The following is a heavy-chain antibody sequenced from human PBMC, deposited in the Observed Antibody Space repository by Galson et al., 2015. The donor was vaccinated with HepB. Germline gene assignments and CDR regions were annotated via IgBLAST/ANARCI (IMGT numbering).Heavy chain of an antibody. CDR1: GFTFSSYN. CDR3: ARDGGITMVRGVMPY. Sequence: SLRLSCAASGFTFSSYNMNWVRQAPGKGLEWVSYISSSSSAIYYADSVRGRFTISRDNAKNSLYLQMNSLRAEDTAVYYCARDGGITMVRGVMPYWGQGTLVTVSS. V-gene: IGHV3-48*04. J-gene: IGHJ4*02. CDR2: ISSSSSAI. D-gene: IGHD3-10*01.